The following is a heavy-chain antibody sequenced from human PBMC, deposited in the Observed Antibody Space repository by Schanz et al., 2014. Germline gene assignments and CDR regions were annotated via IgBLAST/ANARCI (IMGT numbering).Heavy chain of an antibody. CDR3: ARDHTTESYYSAGPPIDY. V-gene: IGHV3-64D*06. CDR2: ISHDGYST. CDR1: GFTFSIYA. D-gene: IGHD1-26*01. Sequence: EVQLVESGGGLVQPGGSLRLSCSASGFTFSIYAMHWVRQAPGKGLEYVSAISHDGYSTYYADSVKGRFTISRDNSKNTLYLQMSSLTTEDTAVYYCARDHTTESYYSAGPPIDYWGQGTLLTVSS. J-gene: IGHJ4*02.